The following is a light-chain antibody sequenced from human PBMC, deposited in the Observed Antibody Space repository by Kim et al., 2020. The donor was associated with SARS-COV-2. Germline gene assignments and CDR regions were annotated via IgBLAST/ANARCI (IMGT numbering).Light chain of an antibody. J-gene: IGLJ2*01. CDR2: AKN. V-gene: IGLV3-19*01. Sequence: SSELTQDPAVSVALGQTVRITCRGDNLRTYCASWYQQKPGQAPILVIFAKNNRPSGIPDRFSGSNSGNTASLTITGAQAEDEADYYCKSRDSSGNLLVFGGGTQLTVL. CDR3: KSRDSSGNLLV. CDR1: NLRTYC.